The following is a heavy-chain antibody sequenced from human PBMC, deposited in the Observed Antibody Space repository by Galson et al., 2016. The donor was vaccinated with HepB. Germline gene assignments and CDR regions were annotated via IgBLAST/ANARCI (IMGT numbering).Heavy chain of an antibody. J-gene: IGHJ3*02. Sequence: SLRLSCAASGFPFSTSVMHWVRQAPGKGLEWVSAISHDGNSKYYADSVQGRCTIPKDNSVNTVYLQMNGLRPEDTAVYYCTRGVKSSGRCDVFDIWGQGTMVTVSS. V-gene: IGHV3-30-3*01. CDR2: ISHDGNSK. CDR1: GFPFSTSV. D-gene: IGHD6-19*01. CDR3: TRGVKSSGRCDVFDI.